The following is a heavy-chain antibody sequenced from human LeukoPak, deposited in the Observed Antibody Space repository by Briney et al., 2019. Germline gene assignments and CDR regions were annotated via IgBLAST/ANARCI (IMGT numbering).Heavy chain of an antibody. CDR1: GFTFISYW. D-gene: IGHD3-16*01. CDR3: ARGMSTGEY. J-gene: IGHJ4*02. V-gene: IGHV3-7*04. CDR2: INQDGSEK. Sequence: GGSLRLSCAASGFTFISYWMSWVRKPPGKGLEWVANINQDGSEKYYVDSVKGRFTISRDNAKNSLYLQMNSLRAEDTAVYYCARGMSTGEYWGQGTLVTVSS.